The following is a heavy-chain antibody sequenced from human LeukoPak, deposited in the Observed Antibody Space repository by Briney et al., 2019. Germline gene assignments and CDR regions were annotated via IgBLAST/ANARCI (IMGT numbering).Heavy chain of an antibody. CDR3: ANSPDGAFDY. CDR1: GFTFSSYA. CDR2: ISGSGGST. V-gene: IGHV3-23*01. J-gene: IGHJ4*02. Sequence: GGSLRLSCAASGFTFSSYAMSWVRQAPGKGLEWVSAISGSGGSTYYADSVKGRFTISRDTSKNTLYLHMNSLRAEDTAVYYCANSPDGAFDYWGQGTLVTVSS.